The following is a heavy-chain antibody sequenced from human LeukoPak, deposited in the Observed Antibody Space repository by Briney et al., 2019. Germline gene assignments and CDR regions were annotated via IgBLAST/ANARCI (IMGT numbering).Heavy chain of an antibody. D-gene: IGHD3-10*01. CDR1: GYMFTSYD. J-gene: IGHJ4*02. V-gene: IGHV1-8*01. CDR2: MNPNSGKT. Sequence: ASVTVSCKASGYMFTSYDINWVRQAAGQGLEWMGWMNPNSGKTGYAQKFQGRVSLTRNTSISTAYMELTRLASEDTAVYYCATQGGNFYDSGSSFSGPDYWGQGTLVTVSS. CDR3: ATQGGNFYDSGSSFSGPDY.